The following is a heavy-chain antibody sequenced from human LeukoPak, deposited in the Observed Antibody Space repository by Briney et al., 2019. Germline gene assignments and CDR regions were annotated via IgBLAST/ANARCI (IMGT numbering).Heavy chain of an antibody. CDR2: VSNSGST. CDR1: GASVSNYY. J-gene: IGHJ5*02. V-gene: IGHV4-59*02. CDR3: ARVATGAKPFDP. D-gene: IGHD1-7*01. Sequence: SETLPLTCTVSGASVSNYYWSWIRQPPEKELEWIGYVSNSGSTDYHPSLKSRVTISVDTSKNLFSLKLSSVTAADTAVYHCARVATGAKPFDPWGQGTLVTVSS.